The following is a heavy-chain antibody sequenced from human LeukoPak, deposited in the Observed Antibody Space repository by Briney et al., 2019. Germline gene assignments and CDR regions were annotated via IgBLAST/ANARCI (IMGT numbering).Heavy chain of an antibody. D-gene: IGHD3-3*01. V-gene: IGHV1-8*01. J-gene: IGHJ6*01. CDR1: GYTFTSYD. Sequence: ASAKVSCKASGYTFTSYDINWVRQATGQGLEWMGWMNPNSGNTGHAQKFQGRVTMTRNTSISTAYMELSSQRSVDTAVYYCARGGRQHYDFWSGYTNPYYYYGMDVWGQGTTVTVSS. CDR3: ARGGRQHYDFWSGYTNPYYYYGMDV. CDR2: MNPNSGNT.